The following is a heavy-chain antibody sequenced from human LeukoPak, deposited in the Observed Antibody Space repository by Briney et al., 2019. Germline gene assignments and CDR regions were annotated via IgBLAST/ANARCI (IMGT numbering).Heavy chain of an antibody. CDR3: VKDYQVGNSPAFGDY. CDR1: GFTFSDYA. J-gene: IGHJ4*02. CDR2: LIENGATT. V-gene: IGHV3-23*01. Sequence: GGSLRLSCATSGFTFSDYAMSWVRRAPGKGLEWVSGLIENGATTYYADSVKGRFTTSRDNSRNTMYLQMNSLRVEDTAVYYCVKDYQVGNSPAFGDYWGQGTLVTISS. D-gene: IGHD1-26*01.